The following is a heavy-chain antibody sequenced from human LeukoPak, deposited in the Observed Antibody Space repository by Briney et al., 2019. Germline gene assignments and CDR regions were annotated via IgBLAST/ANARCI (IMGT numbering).Heavy chain of an antibody. Sequence: GGSLRLSCAASGFTSSSHWVHWVRHAPGRGLVWVSRINSDGSSTSYADSVKGRFTISRDNAKNTLYLQMNSLRADDTAVYYCAGERSDMTDYWGQGTLVTVSS. D-gene: IGHD3-10*01. CDR3: AGERSDMTDY. V-gene: IGHV3-74*01. CDR2: INSDGSST. CDR1: GFTSSSHW. J-gene: IGHJ4*02.